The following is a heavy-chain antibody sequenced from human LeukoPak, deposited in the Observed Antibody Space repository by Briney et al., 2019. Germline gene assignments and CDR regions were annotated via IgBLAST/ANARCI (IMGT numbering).Heavy chain of an antibody. CDR2: ISTGGSLI. Sequence: GGSLRLSCAASGFTFSSPNMNWLRQAPGKRLEWVASISTGGSLIFYADSVQGRFTMSRDKTKNSLYLQMNSLRAEDTAVYYCASRVGGYYFVSWGERTRVTVSS. CDR3: ASRVGGYYFVS. D-gene: IGHD1-26*01. CDR1: GFTFSSPN. V-gene: IGHV3-21*01. J-gene: IGHJ4*02.